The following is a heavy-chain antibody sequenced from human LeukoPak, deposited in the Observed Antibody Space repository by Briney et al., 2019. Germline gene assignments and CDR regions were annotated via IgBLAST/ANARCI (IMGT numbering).Heavy chain of an antibody. CDR1: GGSISSHY. J-gene: IGHJ5*02. CDR3: ARGGKDNWFDP. V-gene: IGHV4-59*11. Sequence: SETLSLTCTVSGGSISSHYWSWIRQPPGKGLEWTGYIYYSGSTNYNPSLKSRVTISVDTSKNQFSLKLSSVTAADTAVYYCARGGKDNWFDPWGQGTLVTVSS. CDR2: IYYSGST. D-gene: IGHD3-16*01.